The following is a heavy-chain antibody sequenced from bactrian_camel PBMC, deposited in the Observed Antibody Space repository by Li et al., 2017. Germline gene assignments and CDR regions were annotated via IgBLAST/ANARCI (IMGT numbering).Heavy chain of an antibody. CDR2: IDTDGST. J-gene: IGHJ4*01. D-gene: IGHD3*01. V-gene: IGHV3S53*01. CDR1: GFQFADYP. CDR3: AALYTGISGCYSTSLDPASFDY. Sequence: HVQLVESGGGLVQPGGSLRLSCSASGFQFADYPMAWYRQASGKEREGVATIDTDGSTRYADSVKGRFTLSKDNAKNTLYLQMNSLKPEDTAIYYCAALYTGISGCYSTSLDPASFDYWGQGTQVTVS.